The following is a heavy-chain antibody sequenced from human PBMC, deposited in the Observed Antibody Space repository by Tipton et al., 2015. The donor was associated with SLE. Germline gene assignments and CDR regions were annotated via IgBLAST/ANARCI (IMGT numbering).Heavy chain of an antibody. D-gene: IGHD1-1*01. CDR1: AGSFSDYY. Sequence: GLVKPSETLSLTCAVYAGSFSDYYWSWIRQPPGKGLEWIGEINHSGSTNYSPSLKSRVTISVDTSKNQFSLKLSSVTAADTAVYYCARAPGLERSYYYYYYMDVWGKGTTVTVSS. CDR2: INHSGST. J-gene: IGHJ6*03. V-gene: IGHV4-34*01. CDR3: ARAPGLERSYYYYYYMDV.